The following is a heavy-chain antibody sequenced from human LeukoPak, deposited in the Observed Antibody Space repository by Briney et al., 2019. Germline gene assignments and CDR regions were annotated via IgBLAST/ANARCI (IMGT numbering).Heavy chain of an antibody. J-gene: IGHJ4*02. CDR3: ARIVGATWNYFDY. D-gene: IGHD1-26*01. Sequence: SETLSLTCAVYGGSFSGYYWSWIRQPPGKGLEWIGYIYYGGSTNYNPSLKSRVTISVDTSKNQFSLKLSSVTAADTAVYYCARIVGATWNYFDYWGQGTLVTVSS. CDR1: GGSFSGYY. V-gene: IGHV4-59*01. CDR2: IYYGGST.